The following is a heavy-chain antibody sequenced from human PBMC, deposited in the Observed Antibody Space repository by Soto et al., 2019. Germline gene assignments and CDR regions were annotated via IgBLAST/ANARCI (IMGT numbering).Heavy chain of an antibody. CDR1: GFTFGNYA. CDR3: ARDFYGGYTYGPGDY. Sequence: LRLSCAASGFTFGNYAMTWVRQAPGKGLECVSRISGSGGGTYYADSVKGRFTISRDNAKRSLYLQMKSLRAEDTAVYYCARDFYGGYTYGPGDYWGQGALVTVSS. CDR2: ISGSGGGT. D-gene: IGHD5-18*01. J-gene: IGHJ4*02. V-gene: IGHV3-23*01.